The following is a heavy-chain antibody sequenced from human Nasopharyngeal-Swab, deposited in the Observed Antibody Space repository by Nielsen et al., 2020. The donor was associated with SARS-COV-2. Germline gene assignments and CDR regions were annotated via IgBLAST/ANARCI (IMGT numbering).Heavy chain of an antibody. J-gene: IGHJ6*02. Sequence: GESLKISCAASGFTFSSYAMHWVRQAPGKGLEWVAVISYDGSKKYYPDSVKGRFTISRDNSKNTLYLQMNSLRAEDTAVYYCARDQGSSWYTYYYYYGMDVWGQGTTVTVSS. CDR1: GFTFSSYA. D-gene: IGHD6-13*01. V-gene: IGHV3-30-3*01. CDR2: ISYDGSKK. CDR3: ARDQGSSWYTYYYYYGMDV.